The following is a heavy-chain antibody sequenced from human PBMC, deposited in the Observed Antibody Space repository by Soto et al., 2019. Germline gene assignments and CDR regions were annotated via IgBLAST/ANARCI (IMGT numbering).Heavy chain of an antibody. CDR2: IYHSGST. J-gene: IGHJ5*02. V-gene: IGHV4-4*02. D-gene: IGHD3-3*01. Sequence: SETLSLTCAVSGGSISSSNWWSWVRQPPGKGLEWIGEIYHSGSTNYNPSLKSRVTISVDKSKNQFSLKLSSVTAADTAVYYCARELSTYYDFLVLHWFDPWGQGTLVTVSS. CDR1: GGSISSSNW. CDR3: ARELSTYYDFLVLHWFDP.